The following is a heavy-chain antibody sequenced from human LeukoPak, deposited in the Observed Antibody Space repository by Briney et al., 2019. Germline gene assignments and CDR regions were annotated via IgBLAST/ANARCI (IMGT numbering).Heavy chain of an antibody. D-gene: IGHD1-26*01. CDR3: ARDSGSYSF. V-gene: IGHV3-23*01. Sequence: GGSLRLSCAASGFTFSSYAMSWVRQAPGKGLEWVSSISSGGGSTYYADSVKGRFTISRDNSKNTLYLQMNSLRAEDTAVYYCARDSGSYSFWGQGTLVTVSS. CDR1: GFTFSSYA. J-gene: IGHJ4*02. CDR2: ISSGGGST.